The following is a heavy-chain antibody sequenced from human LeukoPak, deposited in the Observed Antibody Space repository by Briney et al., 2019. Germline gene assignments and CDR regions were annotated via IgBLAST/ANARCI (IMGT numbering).Heavy chain of an antibody. CDR1: GGSISSYY. D-gene: IGHD1-26*01. J-gene: IGHJ3*02. CDR2: IYYSGST. Sequence: SETLSLTCTVSGGSISSYYWGWIRQPPGKGLEWIGSIYYSGSTYYNPSLKSRVTISVDTFKNQFSLKLSSVTAADTAVYYCARHVGRYPRDAFDIRGQGTMVTVSS. CDR3: ARHVGRYPRDAFDI. V-gene: IGHV4-39*01.